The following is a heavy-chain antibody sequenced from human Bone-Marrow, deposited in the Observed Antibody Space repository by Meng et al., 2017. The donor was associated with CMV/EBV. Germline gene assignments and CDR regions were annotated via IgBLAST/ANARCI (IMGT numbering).Heavy chain of an antibody. D-gene: IGHD3-3*01. CDR2: ISFDGSDK. J-gene: IGHJ4*02. V-gene: IGHV3-30*18. CDR3: AKNRTICGVDVAYYFDS. Sequence: GQSLRLSGASSGFRFDEFGMHWVRQAPGKGLGWVALISFDGSDKYYGDFVKGRFTVSRDDSRNTVFLEMNSLRLKDTAVYYCAKNRTICGVDVAYYFDSWGQGTLVTVSS. CDR1: GFRFDEFG.